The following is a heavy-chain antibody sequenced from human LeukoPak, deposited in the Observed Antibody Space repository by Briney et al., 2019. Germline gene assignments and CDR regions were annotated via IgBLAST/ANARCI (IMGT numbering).Heavy chain of an antibody. Sequence: GGSLRLSCAASGFTFSSYEMNWVRQAPGKGLEWVSYISSSGSTIYYADSVKGRITISRDNAKNSLYLQMNSLRAEDTAVYYCARALGASLDYWGQGTLVTVSS. CDR1: GFTFSSYE. V-gene: IGHV3-48*03. D-gene: IGHD1-26*01. J-gene: IGHJ4*02. CDR3: ARALGASLDY. CDR2: ISSSGSTI.